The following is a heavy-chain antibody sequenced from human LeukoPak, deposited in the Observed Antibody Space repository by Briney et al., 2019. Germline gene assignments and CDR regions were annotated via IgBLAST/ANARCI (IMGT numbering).Heavy chain of an antibody. CDR3: AKVGSLVPIFDY. CDR2: ISGSGGST. V-gene: IGHV3-23*01. CDR1: GFTFSSYA. Sequence: PGGSLRLSCAASGFTFSSYAMSWVRQAPGKGLEWLSAISGSGGSTYYADSVKGRFTISRDNSKNTLYLQMNSLRAEDTAVYYCAKVGSLVPIFDYWGQGTLVTVSS. D-gene: IGHD1-26*01. J-gene: IGHJ4*02.